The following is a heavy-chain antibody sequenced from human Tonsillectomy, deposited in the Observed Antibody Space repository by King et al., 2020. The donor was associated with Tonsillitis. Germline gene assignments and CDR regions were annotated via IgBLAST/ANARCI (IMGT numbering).Heavy chain of an antibody. D-gene: IGHD6-13*01. CDR2: IDWDDDK. Sequence: VTLKESGPALVKPTQTLTLTCTFSGFSLSTSGMCVSWIRQPPGKALEWLARIDWDDDKYYITSLKTRLAISKDTSKNQVVLTMTNMDPVDTATYYCARIPSAGIAAAGTYFDFWGQGTLVTVSS. CDR1: GFSLSTSGMC. J-gene: IGHJ4*02. CDR3: ARIPSAGIAAAGTYFDF. V-gene: IGHV2-70*15.